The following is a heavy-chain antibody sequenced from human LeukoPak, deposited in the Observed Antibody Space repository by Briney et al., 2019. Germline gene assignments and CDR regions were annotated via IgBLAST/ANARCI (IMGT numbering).Heavy chain of an antibody. CDR2: ISSSGSTI. J-gene: IGHJ4*02. D-gene: IGHD6-13*01. CDR1: GFTFSSYE. Sequence: GGSLRLSCAASGFTFSSYEMNWVRQAPGKGLEWVSYISSSGSTIYYADSVKGRFTISRDNAMNSLYLQMTSLRAEDTAVYYCARVSAAAGTFDYWGQGTLVTVSS. V-gene: IGHV3-48*03. CDR3: ARVSAAAGTFDY.